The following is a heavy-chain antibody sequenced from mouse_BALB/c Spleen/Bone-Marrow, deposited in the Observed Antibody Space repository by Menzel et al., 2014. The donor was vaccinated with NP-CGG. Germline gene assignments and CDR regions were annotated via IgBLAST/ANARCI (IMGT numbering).Heavy chain of an antibody. CDR3: TRGGNWEDFDY. CDR1: GFTFSSFG. D-gene: IGHD4-1*01. Sequence: EVKLVESGGGLVQPGGSWKLSCAASGFTFSSFGMHWVRQAPEKGLEWVAYISSGSSPIFYADTVKGRFTISRDNPKNTLFLQMTSLRSEDTAIYYCTRGGNWEDFDYWGQGTTLTVSS. J-gene: IGHJ2*01. V-gene: IGHV5-17*02. CDR2: ISSGSSPI.